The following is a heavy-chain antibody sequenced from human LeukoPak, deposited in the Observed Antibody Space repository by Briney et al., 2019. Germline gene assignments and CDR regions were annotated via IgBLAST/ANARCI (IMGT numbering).Heavy chain of an antibody. J-gene: IGHJ4*02. CDR1: GFTFSSYE. CDR2: ISGSGGST. D-gene: IGHD3-9*01. CDR3: ARGGQYYDILSPDY. Sequence: GGSLRLSCAASGFTFSSYEMNWVRQAPGKGLEWVSAISGSGGSTYYADSVKGRFTISRDNSKNTLYLQMNSLRAEDTAVYYCARGGQYYDILSPDYWGQGTLVTVSS. V-gene: IGHV3-23*01.